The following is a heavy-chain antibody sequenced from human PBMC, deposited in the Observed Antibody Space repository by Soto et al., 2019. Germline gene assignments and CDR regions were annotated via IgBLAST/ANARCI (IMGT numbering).Heavy chain of an antibody. V-gene: IGHV4-31*03. CDR1: GGSVSSGGYY. J-gene: IGHJ3*02. CDR2: IYYSGST. D-gene: IGHD6-19*01. Sequence: QVQLQESGPGLVKPSQTLSLTCTVSGGSVSSGGYYWNWIRQHPGKGLEWIGYIYYSGSTYYNPSIKRRVTISVDTSKNQFSLKLSSVTAADTAVYYCASAVADDAFDIWGQGTMVTVSS. CDR3: ASAVADDAFDI.